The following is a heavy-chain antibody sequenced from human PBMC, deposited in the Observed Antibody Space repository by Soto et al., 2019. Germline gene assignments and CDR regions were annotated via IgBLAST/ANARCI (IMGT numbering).Heavy chain of an antibody. CDR3: MLGSGWKDFDY. D-gene: IGHD3-22*01. J-gene: IGHJ4*02. CDR1: GGSISGSSYY. CDR2: IYYSGST. Sequence: PSETLSLTCTASGGSISGSSYYWGWIRQPPGKGLEWIGNIYYSGSTYYNPSLKSRVTISVDTSKNQFSLKLSSVTAADTAVYYCMLGSGWKDFDYWGQGTLVSVSS. V-gene: IGHV4-39*01.